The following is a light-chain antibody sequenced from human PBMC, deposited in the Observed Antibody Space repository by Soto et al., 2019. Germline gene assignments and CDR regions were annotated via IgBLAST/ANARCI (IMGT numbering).Light chain of an antibody. CDR2: DAS. V-gene: IGKV1-5*01. J-gene: IGKJ2*02. CDR1: QSISSW. Sequence: DIQMTQSPSTLSASVGDRVTITCRASQSISSWLAWYQQKPGKAPKLLIYDASSLESGVPSRFSGSGSGTEFTLTISSLQPDDFATYYCQQYNSLSTFCQGTKLEIK. CDR3: QQYNSLST.